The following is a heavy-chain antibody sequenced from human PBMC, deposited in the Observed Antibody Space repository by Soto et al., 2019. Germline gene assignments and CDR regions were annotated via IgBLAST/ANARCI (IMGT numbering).Heavy chain of an antibody. CDR2: VSYFGTT. CDR3: ARDRADYYDTGGYPL. V-gene: IGHV4-59*01. CDR1: GGPLTTYF. Sequence: SETLSLTCNVSGGPLTTYFWSWIRQPPGKGLEWIGYVSYFGTTNYNPSLQSRLTISVDTSKNQFSLNLSSVTAADTAVYYCARDRADYYDTGGYPLWGQGTMVT. J-gene: IGHJ3*01. D-gene: IGHD3-22*01.